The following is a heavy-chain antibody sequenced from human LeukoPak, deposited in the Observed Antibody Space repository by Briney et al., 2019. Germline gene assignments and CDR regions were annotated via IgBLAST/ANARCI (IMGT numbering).Heavy chain of an antibody. CDR3: AREGGPGVVVPAAKSEAFDI. CDR2: INPNSGGT. J-gene: IGHJ3*02. V-gene: IGHV1-2*02. D-gene: IGHD2-2*01. CDR1: GYTFTGYY. Sequence: ASVKVSCKASGYTFTGYYMHWVRQAPGQGLEWMGWINPNSGGTNYAQKFQGRVTMTRDTSISTAYMELSRLRSDDTAVYYCAREGGPGVVVPAAKSEAFDIWGQGTMVTVSS.